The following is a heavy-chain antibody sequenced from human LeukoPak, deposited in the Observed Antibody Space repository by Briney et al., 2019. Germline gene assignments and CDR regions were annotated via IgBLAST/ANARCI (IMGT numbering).Heavy chain of an antibody. V-gene: IGHV1-24*01. CDR2: FDPEDGET. D-gene: IGHD6-19*01. Sequence: ASVKVSCKVSGYTLTELSMHWVRPAPGKGREWMGGFDPEDGETIYAQKFQGRVTMTEDTSTDTAYMELSGLRSEDTAVYYCATGIAVAGFGPYFDYWGQGTLVTVSS. J-gene: IGHJ4*02. CDR3: ATGIAVAGFGPYFDY. CDR1: GYTLTELS.